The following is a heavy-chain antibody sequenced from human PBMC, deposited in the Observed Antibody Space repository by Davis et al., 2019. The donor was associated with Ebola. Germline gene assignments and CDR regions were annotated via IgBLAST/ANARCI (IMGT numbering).Heavy chain of an antibody. J-gene: IGHJ5*02. Sequence: SETLSLTCTVSGGSIRTHYWSWIRQSPGKGLEWIGYIYYSGSTYYNPSLKSRVTISVDTSKNQFSLKLSSVTAADTAVYYCARRYDFWGGFDPWGQGTLVTVSS. CDR2: IYYSGST. CDR3: ARRYDFWGGFDP. V-gene: IGHV4-59*06. CDR1: GGSIRTHY. D-gene: IGHD3-3*01.